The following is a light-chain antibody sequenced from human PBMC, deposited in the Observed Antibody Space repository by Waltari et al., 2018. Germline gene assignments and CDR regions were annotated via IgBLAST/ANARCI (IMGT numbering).Light chain of an antibody. V-gene: IGLV1-40*01. CDR3: QSYDTSLSVVV. CDR1: SNNIGTYV. Sequence: QSALTQEASMSGTVGQRVTLSCTGNSNNIGTYVVDWHQQISDGTFKTVMFGNSQPSGVPDRFSGSKSGTAASLAITGLQAEDEANYYCQSYDTSLSVVVYGGGTKLTVL. J-gene: IGLJ2*01. CDR2: GNS.